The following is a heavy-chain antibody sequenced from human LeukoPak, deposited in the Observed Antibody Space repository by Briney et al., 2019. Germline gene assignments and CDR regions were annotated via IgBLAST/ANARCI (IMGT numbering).Heavy chain of an antibody. CDR3: AMAGYCSSTSCYTGSGRYYYYGMDV. CDR1: GGTFSSYA. D-gene: IGHD2-2*02. J-gene: IGHJ6*02. Sequence: SVKVSCTASGGTFSSYAISWVRQAPGQGLEWMGRIIPIFVIANYAQKFQGRVTITADKSTSTAYMELSSLRSEDTAVYYCAMAGYCSSTSCYTGSGRYYYYGMDVWGQGTTVTVSS. V-gene: IGHV1-69*04. CDR2: IIPIFVIA.